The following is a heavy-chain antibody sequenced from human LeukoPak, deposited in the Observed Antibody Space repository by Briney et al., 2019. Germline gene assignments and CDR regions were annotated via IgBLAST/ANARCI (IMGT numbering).Heavy chain of an antibody. J-gene: IGHJ4*02. CDR2: MSTYNGNT. Sequence: ASVKVSCKASGYTFTNYGISWVRQAPGQGLEWMGWMSTYNGNTNYAQKLQGRVTMTTDTSTSTAYMELRSLRSDDTAVYYCARGGVSSSWYRTPDYWGQGTLVTVSS. CDR1: GYTFTNYG. CDR3: ARGGVSSSWYRTPDY. V-gene: IGHV1-18*01. D-gene: IGHD6-13*01.